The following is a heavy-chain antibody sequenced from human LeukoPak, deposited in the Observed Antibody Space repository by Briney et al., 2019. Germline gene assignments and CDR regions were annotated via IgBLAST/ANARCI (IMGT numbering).Heavy chain of an antibody. J-gene: IGHJ4*02. CDR2: IWYDGSNT. CDR3: VRDSGYNWNYKFDY. V-gene: IGHV3-33*01. CDR1: GFTFSSHG. Sequence: GGSLRLSCAASGFTFSSHGMHWVRQAPGRGLEWVALIWYDGSNTYHADSVKGRFTISRDDSKSSLYLQMNSLRADDTAVYYCVRDSGYNWNYKFDYWGQGTLVTVSS. D-gene: IGHD1-7*01.